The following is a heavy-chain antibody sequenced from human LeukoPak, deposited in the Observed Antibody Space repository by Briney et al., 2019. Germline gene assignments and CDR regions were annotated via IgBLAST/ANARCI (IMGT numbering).Heavy chain of an antibody. J-gene: IGHJ4*02. D-gene: IGHD3-10*01. Sequence: GGSLRLSCAASKFTFSTYSMNWVRQAPGKGLEWVSYISSRSSTINYADSVKGRFTISRDNAKNSLYLQMNILRAEDTAVYYCARDRYYGSGIYDYWGQGALVTVSS. V-gene: IGHV3-48*01. CDR2: ISSRSSTI. CDR1: KFTFSTYS. CDR3: ARDRYYGSGIYDY.